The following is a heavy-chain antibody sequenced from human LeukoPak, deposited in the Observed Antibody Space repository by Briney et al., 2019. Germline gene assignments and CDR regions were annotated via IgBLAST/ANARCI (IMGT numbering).Heavy chain of an antibody. Sequence: GGSLRLSCAASGFKFGSFSMGWVRQAPGEGLEWLSYISSTSTAIYYADSLKGRFTISRDNAKNSLYLQMNSLRAKDTAVYYCARAIASYGDSAYWGQGTLVTVSS. J-gene: IGHJ4*02. CDR1: GFKFGSFS. CDR2: ISSTSTAI. D-gene: IGHD5-18*01. V-gene: IGHV3-48*04. CDR3: ARAIASYGDSAY.